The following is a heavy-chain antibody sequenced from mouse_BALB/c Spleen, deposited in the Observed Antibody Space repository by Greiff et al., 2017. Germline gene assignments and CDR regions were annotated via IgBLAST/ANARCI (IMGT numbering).Heavy chain of an antibody. CDR1: GYTFTSYW. D-gene: IGHD3-3*01. J-gene: IGHJ3*01. CDR3: ARGRGTEFAY. V-gene: IGHV1-69*02. Sequence: VQLQQPGAELVKPGAPVKLSCKASGYTFTSYWMNWVKQRPGRGLEWIGRIDPSDSETHYNQKFKDKATLTVDKSSSTAYIQLSSLTSEDSAVYYCARGRGTEFAYWGQGTLVTVSA. CDR2: IDPSDSET.